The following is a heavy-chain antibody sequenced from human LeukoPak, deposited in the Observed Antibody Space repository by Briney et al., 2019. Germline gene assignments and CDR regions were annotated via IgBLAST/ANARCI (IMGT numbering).Heavy chain of an antibody. CDR2: IIPIFGTA. Sequence: ASVKVSCKASGYTFTSYGISWVRQAPGQGLEWMGGIIPIFGTANYAQKFQGRVTITTDESTSTAYMELSSLRSEDTAVYYCARDVPAAKFYAFDIWGQGTMVTVSS. CDR3: ARDVPAAKFYAFDI. V-gene: IGHV1-69*05. J-gene: IGHJ3*02. CDR1: GYTFTSYG. D-gene: IGHD2-2*01.